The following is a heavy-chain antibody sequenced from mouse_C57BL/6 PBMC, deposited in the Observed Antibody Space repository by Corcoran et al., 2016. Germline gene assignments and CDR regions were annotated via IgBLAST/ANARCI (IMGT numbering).Heavy chain of an antibody. CDR3: ARPTAQVYYAMDY. CDR1: GYTFTDYY. CDR2: INPNNGGT. D-gene: IGHD3-2*02. Sequence: EVQLQQSGPELVKPGASVKISCKASGYTFTDYYMNWVKQSNGKSLEWIGDINPNNGGTSYNQKFKGKATLTVDKSSSTAYMELRSLTSEDSAVYYCARPTAQVYYAMDYWGQGTSVTVSS. J-gene: IGHJ4*01. V-gene: IGHV1-26*01.